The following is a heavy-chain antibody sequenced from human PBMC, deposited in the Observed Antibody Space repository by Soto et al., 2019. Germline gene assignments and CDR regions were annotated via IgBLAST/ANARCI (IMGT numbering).Heavy chain of an antibody. V-gene: IGHV1-3*01. D-gene: IGHD2-15*01. Sequence: ASVKVSCKASGYTFTSYAMHWVRQAPGQRLEWMGWINAGNGNTKYSQKFQGRVTITRDTSASTAYMELSSLRSEDTAVYYCARVRIVVVVAATPIRYGMDVWGQGTTVTVS. CDR2: INAGNGNT. CDR3: ARVRIVVVVAATPIRYGMDV. J-gene: IGHJ6*02. CDR1: GYTFTSYA.